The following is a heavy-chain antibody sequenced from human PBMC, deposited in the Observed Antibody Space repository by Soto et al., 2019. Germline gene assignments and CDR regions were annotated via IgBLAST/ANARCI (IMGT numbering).Heavy chain of an antibody. CDR2: FYPSGST. D-gene: IGHD1-26*01. Sequence: KPSETLSLTCTVSGGSISSYYWSWIRQPAGKGLEWIGRFYPSGSTNYNPSLKSRVTMSVDTSKNQVSLKLNSVTAADTAMYYCAATIPDYYDGMDVWGQGTTVTVSS. CDR1: GGSISSYY. CDR3: AATIPDYYDGMDV. V-gene: IGHV4-4*07. J-gene: IGHJ6*02.